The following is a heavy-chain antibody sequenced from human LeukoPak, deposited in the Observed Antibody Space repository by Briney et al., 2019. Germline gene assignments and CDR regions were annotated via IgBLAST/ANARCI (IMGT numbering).Heavy chain of an antibody. CDR3: AKSYSSEENSYYYMAV. D-gene: IGHD6-19*01. CDR1: GFTFSIYA. J-gene: IGHJ6*03. Sequence: PGGSLRLSCAASGFTFSIYAMSWVRQAPGTGLEWVSGISGSGIGGSTYHADSVKGRFTIPRDNSKRTLYLEMNSMTAEDTAVYSCAKSYSSEENSYYYMAVWGNGTPVTVSS. CDR2: ISGSGIGGST. V-gene: IGHV3-23*01.